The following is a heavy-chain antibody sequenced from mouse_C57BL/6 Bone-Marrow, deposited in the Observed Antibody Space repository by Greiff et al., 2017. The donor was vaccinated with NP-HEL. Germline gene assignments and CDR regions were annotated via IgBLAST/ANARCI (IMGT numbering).Heavy chain of an antibody. CDR1: GYTFTSYG. CDR3: ARHWAWFAY. CDR2: IYPRSGNT. V-gene: IGHV1-81*01. D-gene: IGHD4-1*01. J-gene: IGHJ3*01. Sequence: QVQLKQSGAELARPGASVKLSCKASGYTFTSYGISWVKQRTGQGLEWIGEIYPRSGNTYYNEKFKGKATLTADKSSSTAYMELRSLTSEDSAVYFCARHWAWFAYWGQGTLVTVSA.